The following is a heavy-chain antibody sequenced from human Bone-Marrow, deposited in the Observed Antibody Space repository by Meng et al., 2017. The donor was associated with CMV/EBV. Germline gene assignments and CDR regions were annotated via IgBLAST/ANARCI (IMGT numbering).Heavy chain of an antibody. CDR1: GYTFTSYD. J-gene: IGHJ5*02. D-gene: IGHD6-6*01. V-gene: IGHV1-8*02. CDR3: ARGLVRRRNWFDP. CDR2: MNPNSGNT. Sequence: ASVKVSCKASGYTFTSYDINWVRQATGQGLEWMGWMNPNSGNTGYAQKFQGRVTMTRNNSISTAYMELSSLRSEDTAVYYCARGLVRRRNWFDPWGQGTLVTVSS.